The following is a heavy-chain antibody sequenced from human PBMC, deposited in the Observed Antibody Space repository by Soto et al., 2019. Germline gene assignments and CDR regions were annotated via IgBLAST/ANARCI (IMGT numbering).Heavy chain of an antibody. V-gene: IGHV4-30-4*01. D-gene: IGHD5-18*01. J-gene: IGHJ6*02. CDR1: GGSISSGDYY. Sequence: SETLSLTCTVSGGSISSGDYYWSWIRQPPGKGLEWIGYVYYSGTTYYNPSLKSRVTISVDTSKNQFSLKVNSVTAADTAVYYCARALIQLWPHYYYGMDVWGQGTTVTVSS. CDR3: ARALIQLWPHYYYGMDV. CDR2: VYYSGTT.